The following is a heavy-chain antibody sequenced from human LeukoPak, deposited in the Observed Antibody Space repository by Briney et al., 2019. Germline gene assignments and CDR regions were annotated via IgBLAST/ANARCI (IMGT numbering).Heavy chain of an antibody. CDR2: MYYSGST. J-gene: IGHJ5*02. D-gene: IGHD3-10*01. Sequence: SETLSLTCTVSGGSISSGDYYWSWIRQPPGKGLEWIGYMYYSGSTNYNPSLKSRVTISVDTSKNQFSLKVSSVTAADTAVYYCARDNYYGSGSYFDPWGQGILVTVSS. V-gene: IGHV4-61*08. CDR1: GGSISSGDYY. CDR3: ARDNYYGSGSYFDP.